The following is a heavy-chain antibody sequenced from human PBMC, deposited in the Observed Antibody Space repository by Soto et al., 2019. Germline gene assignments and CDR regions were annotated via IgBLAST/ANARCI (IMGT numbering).Heavy chain of an antibody. CDR1: GDSVSSNTAA. J-gene: IGHJ4*02. Sequence: PSQTLSLTWAISGDSVSSNTAAWNWIRSSPSRGLEWLGRTYYRSNWRHDYAVSVKSRITVNPDTSKNHFSLQLNSVTPDDTAVYYCARGVAGRGFDLWGQGTLVPVSS. CDR3: ARGVAGRGFDL. V-gene: IGHV6-1*01. CDR2: TYYRSNWRH. D-gene: IGHD6-19*01.